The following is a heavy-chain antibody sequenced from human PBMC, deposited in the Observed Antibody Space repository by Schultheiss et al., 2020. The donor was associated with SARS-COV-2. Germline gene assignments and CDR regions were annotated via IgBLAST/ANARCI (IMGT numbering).Heavy chain of an antibody. D-gene: IGHD2-21*02. V-gene: IGHV1-8*02. CDR3: ARAVGDCTYDY. CDR1: GGTFSSYP. Sequence: ASVKVSCKASGGTFSSYPISWVRQAPGQGLEWMGWMNPNSGNTGYAQKFQGRVTMTRNTSISTAYMELSSLRAGDTAVYYCARAVGDCTYDYWGQGTLVTVSS. CDR2: MNPNSGNT. J-gene: IGHJ4*02.